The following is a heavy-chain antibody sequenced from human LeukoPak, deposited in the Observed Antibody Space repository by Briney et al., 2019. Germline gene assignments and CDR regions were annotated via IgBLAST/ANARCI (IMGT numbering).Heavy chain of an antibody. V-gene: IGHV3-21*01. CDR1: GFTFSSCS. CDR2: ISGSSRYI. D-gene: IGHD4-17*01. J-gene: IGHJ4*02. CDR3: ARRLNNGDYGSDC. Sequence: GGSLRLSCVASGFTFSSCSMNWVRQAPGKGLEWVSTISGSSRYIYFADSVRGRFTISRDNAKNSLYLQMSNLRAEDTAVYYCARRLNNGDYGSDCWGRGTLVTVSS.